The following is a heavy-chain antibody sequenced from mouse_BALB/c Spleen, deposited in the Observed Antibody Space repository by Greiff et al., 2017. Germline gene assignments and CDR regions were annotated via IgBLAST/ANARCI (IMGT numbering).Heavy chain of an antibody. D-gene: IGHD1-1*01. CDR1: GFSLTSYG. J-gene: IGHJ2*01. V-gene: IGHV2-9*02. CDR2: IWAGGST. Sequence: QVQLKQSGPGLVAPLQSLSITCTVSGFSLTSYGVHWVRQPPGKGLEWLGVIWAGGSTNYNSALMSRLSISKDNSKSQVFLKMNSLQTDDTAMYYCARDYYGSLYYFDYWGQGTTLTVSS. CDR3: ARDYYGSLYYFDY.